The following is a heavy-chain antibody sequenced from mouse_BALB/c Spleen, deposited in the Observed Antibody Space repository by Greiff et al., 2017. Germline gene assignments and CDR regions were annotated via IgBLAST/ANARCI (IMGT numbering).Heavy chain of an antibody. V-gene: IGHV5-17*02. CDR3: ARSPSLVRDAMDY. D-gene: IGHD1-2*01. J-gene: IGHJ4*01. Sequence: EVKVVESGGGLVQPGGSRKLSCAASGFTFSSFGMHWVRQAPEKGLEWVAYISSGSSTIYYADTVKGRFTISRDNPKNTLFLQMTSLRSEDTAMYYCARSPSLVRDAMDYWGQGTSVTVSS. CDR2: ISSGSSTI. CDR1: GFTFSSFG.